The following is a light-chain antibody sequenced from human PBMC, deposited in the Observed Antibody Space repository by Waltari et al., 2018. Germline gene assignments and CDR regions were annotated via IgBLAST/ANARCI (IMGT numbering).Light chain of an antibody. J-gene: IGLJ3*02. CDR3: STWDGSLNGLV. CDR2: SNN. Sequence: QSVLTQPPSVSGTPGQRVTISCSGTGSNIGSNSVNWYQQFPGTAPKFLMFSNNQRPSRGPGRFSGSRSGPSAFLVIVGLQFEDEADYYCSTWDGSLNGLVFGGGTKLTVL. V-gene: IGLV1-44*01. CDR1: GSNIGSNS.